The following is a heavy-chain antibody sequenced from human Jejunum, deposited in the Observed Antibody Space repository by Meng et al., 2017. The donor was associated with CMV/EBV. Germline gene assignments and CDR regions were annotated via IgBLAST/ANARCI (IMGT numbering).Heavy chain of an antibody. CDR3: ARSVARYNWFDP. Sequence: CAGSGLSFSTYAVTWVRQAPGKGLEWVSLSGIGAFTYYADSVKGRFTISRDNAKNTLYLQMNSLRGEDTAVYYCARSVARYNWFDPWGQGTLVTVSS. D-gene: IGHD2-21*01. V-gene: IGHV3-23*01. CDR1: GLSFSTYA. J-gene: IGHJ5*02. CDR2: SGIGAFT.